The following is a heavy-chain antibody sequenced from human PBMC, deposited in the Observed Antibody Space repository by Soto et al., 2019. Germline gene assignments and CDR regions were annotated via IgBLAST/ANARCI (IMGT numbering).Heavy chain of an antibody. Sequence: QVQLQESGPGLVKPSQDLSLICTVSGGSISSGDYYWSWIRQPPGKGLEWIGYVYYSGSSYYNPSLKSRVTISGDTSKNQFSLKLSSVTAADTAVYHCARVWYSGRRMDYWGQGTLVTVSS. CDR1: GGSISSGDYY. CDR3: ARVWYSGRRMDY. V-gene: IGHV4-30-4*01. CDR2: VYYSGSS. D-gene: IGHD6-13*01. J-gene: IGHJ4*02.